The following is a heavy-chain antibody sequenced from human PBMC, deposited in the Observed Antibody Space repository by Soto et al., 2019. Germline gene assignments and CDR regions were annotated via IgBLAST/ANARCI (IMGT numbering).Heavy chain of an antibody. D-gene: IGHD5-12*01. V-gene: IGHV2-5*02. Sequence: SGPTLVNPTQTLTLTCTFSGFSLSTSGVGVGWIRQPPGKALEWLALIYWDDDKRYSPSLKSRLTITKDTSKNQVVLTMTNMDPVDTATYYCAHRSSYGFFSGYENGGFFDYWGQGTLVTVSS. CDR1: GFSLSTSGVG. J-gene: IGHJ4*02. CDR3: AHRSSYGFFSGYENGGFFDY. CDR2: IYWDDDK.